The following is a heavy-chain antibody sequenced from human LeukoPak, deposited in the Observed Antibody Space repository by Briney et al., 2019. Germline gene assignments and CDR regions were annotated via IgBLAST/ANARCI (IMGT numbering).Heavy chain of an antibody. J-gene: IGHJ4*02. CDR3: ARGLMVRGITHSSFDY. Sequence: SQTLSLTCTVSGGSISSGGYYWSWIRQPPGKGLEWIGYIYHSGSTYYNPSLKSRVTISVDTSKNQFSLKLSSVTAADTAVYYCARGLMVRGITHSSFDYWGQGTLVTVSS. D-gene: IGHD3-10*01. CDR2: IYHSGST. V-gene: IGHV4-30-2*01. CDR1: GGSISSGGYY.